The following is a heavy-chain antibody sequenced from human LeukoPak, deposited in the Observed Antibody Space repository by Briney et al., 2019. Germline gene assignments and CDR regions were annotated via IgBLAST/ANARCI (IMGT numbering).Heavy chain of an antibody. Sequence: GGSLRLSCAASGFTFSSYAMHWVRQAPGKGLEWVAVISYDGSNKYYADSVKGRFTISRDNSKNTLYLQMNSLRAEDTAVYYCARARHYYDSSGYPEGFDYWGQGTLVTVSS. CDR3: ARARHYYDSSGYPEGFDY. V-gene: IGHV3-30-3*01. CDR1: GFTFSSYA. J-gene: IGHJ4*02. CDR2: ISYDGSNK. D-gene: IGHD3-22*01.